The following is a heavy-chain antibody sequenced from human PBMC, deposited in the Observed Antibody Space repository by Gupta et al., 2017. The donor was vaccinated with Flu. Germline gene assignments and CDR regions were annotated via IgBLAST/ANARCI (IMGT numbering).Heavy chain of an antibody. CDR2: IIPIFGTA. J-gene: IGHJ6*02. V-gene: IGHV1-69*06. CDR3: ARVGGIVVVPAAHYYYYGMDV. Sequence: EWMGGIIPIFGTANYAQKFQGRVTITADKSTSTAYMELSSLRSEDTAVYYCARVGGIVVVPAAHYYYYGMDVWGQGTTVTVSS. D-gene: IGHD2-2*01.